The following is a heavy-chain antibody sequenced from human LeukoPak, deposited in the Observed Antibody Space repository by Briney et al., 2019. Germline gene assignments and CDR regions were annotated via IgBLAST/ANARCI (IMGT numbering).Heavy chain of an antibody. Sequence: SETLSLTCAVYGGSFSGYYWSWVRQPPGKGLEWIGEVHLNGATNYNPSLESRVSMSIDTSKNQMSLKLTSVTAADTAIYYCTRESGAFSPFGFWGQGTLVTVSS. CDR2: VHLNGAT. J-gene: IGHJ4*02. CDR3: TRESGAFSPFGF. CDR1: GGSFSGYY. D-gene: IGHD1-26*01. V-gene: IGHV4-34*01.